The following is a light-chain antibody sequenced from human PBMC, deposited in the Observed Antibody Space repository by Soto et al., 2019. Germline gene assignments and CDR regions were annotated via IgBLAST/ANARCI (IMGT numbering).Light chain of an antibody. CDR3: SSYTTTRTYV. CDR1: SRDVGGYNY. Sequence: QSVLTQPASVSGSPGQSITISCTGTSRDVGGYNYVSWYQQHPGKAPKLMIYDVRNRPSGVSNRFSGSKSVNTASLTISGFQAEDGADYYCSSYTTTRTYVFGTGTKVTVL. J-gene: IGLJ1*01. V-gene: IGLV2-14*01. CDR2: DVR.